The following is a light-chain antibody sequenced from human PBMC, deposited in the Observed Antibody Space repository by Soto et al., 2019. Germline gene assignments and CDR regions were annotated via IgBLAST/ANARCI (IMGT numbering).Light chain of an antibody. CDR2: DAS. CDR3: QQRSNWPT. CDR1: QSIGTY. J-gene: IGKJ5*01. Sequence: EIELTQSPATLSLSPGESATLSCRASQSIGTYLAWYQQKHGQAPSLLIYDASNKATGIPARFSGSGSATDFTLTISSLEPDVVAVYFCQQRSNWPTFGQGTRLENK. V-gene: IGKV3-11*01.